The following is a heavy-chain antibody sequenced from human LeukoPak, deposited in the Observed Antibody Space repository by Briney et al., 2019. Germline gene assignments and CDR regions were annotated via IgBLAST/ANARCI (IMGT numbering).Heavy chain of an antibody. D-gene: IGHD2-2*01. J-gene: IGHJ5*02. CDR2: IYYSGST. CDR3: ARYHCTSSSCGFDP. V-gene: IGHV4-30-4*01. CDR1: GGSIRSGDFY. Sequence: SETLSLTCTVSGGSIRSGDFYWSWIRQPPGKGLEWIGYIYYSGSTYYSPSLKSRVTLSVDTSKNQFSLRLSSVTAADTALYHCARYHCTSSSCGFDPWGQGIMVTVSS.